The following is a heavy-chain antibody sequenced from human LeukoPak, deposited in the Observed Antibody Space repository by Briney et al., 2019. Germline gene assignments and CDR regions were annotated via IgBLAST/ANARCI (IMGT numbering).Heavy chain of an antibody. D-gene: IGHD5-12*01. J-gene: IGHJ4*02. Sequence: SETLSLTCTVSGGSISSYYWSWIRQPPGKGLEWIGYIYYSGSTNYNPSLKSRVTISVDTSKNQFSLKLSSVTAADTAVYYCARHPSGTGGYDYWGQGTLVTVSS. CDR1: GGSISSYY. CDR2: IYYSGST. V-gene: IGHV4-59*08. CDR3: ARHPSGTGGYDY.